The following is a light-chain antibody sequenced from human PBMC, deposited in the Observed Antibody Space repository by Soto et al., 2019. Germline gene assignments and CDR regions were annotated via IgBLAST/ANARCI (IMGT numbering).Light chain of an antibody. CDR3: QQYDKWPPVT. CDR1: QTISNN. Sequence: EIMMTQSPATLSVSPGERATLSCRASQTISNNLAWYQKKPGQSPRLLISGASTRATGVPARFSGSGSGTEFTLTISSLQSEDFGVYYCQQYDKWPPVTFGQGTRLEIK. V-gene: IGKV3-15*01. CDR2: GAS. J-gene: IGKJ5*01.